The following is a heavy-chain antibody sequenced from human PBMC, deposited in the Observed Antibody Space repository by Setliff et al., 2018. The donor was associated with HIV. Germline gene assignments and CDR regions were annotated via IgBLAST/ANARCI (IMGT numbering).Heavy chain of an antibody. CDR1: GDSISNHY. CDR3: ARVEAKVRGATYGMDV. Sequence: SETLSLTCNVSGDSISNHYWNWIRQPPGKGLGWISTIYNSGNSVSNPSLKSRVTISVDTSKNQFSLTLNSVTAADTAVYYCARVEAKVRGATYGMDVWGQGTTVTVSS. V-gene: IGHV4-59*11. D-gene: IGHD3-10*01. J-gene: IGHJ6*02. CDR2: IYNSGNS.